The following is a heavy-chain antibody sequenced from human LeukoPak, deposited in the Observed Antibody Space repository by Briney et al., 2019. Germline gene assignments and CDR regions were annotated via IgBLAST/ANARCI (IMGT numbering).Heavy chain of an antibody. Sequence: TSETLSLTCTVSGGSISSYYWSWIRQPAGKGLEWIGRIFNSGSTNYNPSLKSRVTMSIDTSKNQFSLKLSSVTAADTAVYYCAREQFNSGWYADDWGQGTLVTVSS. CDR3: AREQFNSGWYADD. D-gene: IGHD6-19*01. CDR1: GGSISSYY. V-gene: IGHV4-4*07. J-gene: IGHJ4*02. CDR2: IFNSGST.